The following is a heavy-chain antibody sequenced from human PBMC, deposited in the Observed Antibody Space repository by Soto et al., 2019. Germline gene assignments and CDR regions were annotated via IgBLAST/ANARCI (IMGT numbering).Heavy chain of an antibody. CDR3: ARHHCMSSNCYYYYYYGMDV. Sequence: QVQLVQSGAEVKKPGSSVKVSCKASGGTFSSYAISWVRQAPGQGLEWMGGIIPIFGTANYAQKFQGRVTITADESASTAYMERSSLRSQATAVYYCARHHCMSSNCYYYYYYGMDVWGQGATVTVSS. CDR2: IIPIFGTA. D-gene: IGHD2-2*01. J-gene: IGHJ6*02. V-gene: IGHV1-69*12. CDR1: GGTFSSYA.